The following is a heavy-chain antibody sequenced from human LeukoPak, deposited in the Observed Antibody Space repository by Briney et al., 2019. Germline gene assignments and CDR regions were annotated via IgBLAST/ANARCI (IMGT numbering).Heavy chain of an antibody. CDR1: GFTFRGYW. D-gene: IGHD6-19*01. J-gene: IGHJ4*02. CDR2: INQDGSAN. CDR3: ARDPDLYSTGWFYFDF. Sequence: PGGSLRLSCAASGFTFRGYWMTWVRQPPGKGLEWVANINQDGSANFYVDSVKGRFTISRDNAKNSLYLQMNSLRAEDTAVYYCARDPDLYSTGWFYFDFWGQGTLVTVSS. V-gene: IGHV3-7*03.